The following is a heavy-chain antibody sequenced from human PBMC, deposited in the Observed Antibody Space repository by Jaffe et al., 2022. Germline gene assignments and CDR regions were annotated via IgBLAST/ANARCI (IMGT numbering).Heavy chain of an antibody. D-gene: IGHD6-19*01. Sequence: EVQMVESGGGLVQPGGSLRLSCAASGFNFNYYWMTWVRQAPGKGLEWVANIKFDGIEDYHLDSVKGRFTISRDNAKNSVYLQMNSLRAEDTAVYYCAREATREVAGAFDYWGQGTPVIVSP. CDR3: AREATREVAGAFDY. J-gene: IGHJ4*02. CDR1: GFNFNYYW. V-gene: IGHV3-7*04. CDR2: IKFDGIED.